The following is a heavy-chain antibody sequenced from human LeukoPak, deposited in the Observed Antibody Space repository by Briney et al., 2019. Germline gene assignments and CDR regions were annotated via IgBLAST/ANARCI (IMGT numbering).Heavy chain of an antibody. V-gene: IGHV4-4*07. Sequence: PSETLSLTCTVSGGSISSYYWSWIRQPAGKGLEWIGRIYTSGSTNYNPSLKSRVTISVDTSKNQFSLKLSSVTAADTAVYYCARAKGLPTYNWFDPWGQGTLVTVSS. J-gene: IGHJ5*02. CDR3: ARAKGLPTYNWFDP. CDR1: GGSISSYY. CDR2: IYTSGST. D-gene: IGHD4-11*01.